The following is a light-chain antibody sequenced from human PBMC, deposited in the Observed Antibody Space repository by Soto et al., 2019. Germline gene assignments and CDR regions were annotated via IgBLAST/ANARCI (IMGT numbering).Light chain of an antibody. CDR2: LNSDGSH. CDR1: SGHSSYA. Sequence: QPVLTQSPSASASLGASVKLTCTQSSGHSSYAIAWHQQQPEKGPRYLMKLNSDGSHSKGDGIPDRFSGSSSGAERYLTISSLQSEDEADYYCQTWGTGILVFGGGTKLTVL. CDR3: QTWGTGILV. J-gene: IGLJ3*02. V-gene: IGLV4-69*01.